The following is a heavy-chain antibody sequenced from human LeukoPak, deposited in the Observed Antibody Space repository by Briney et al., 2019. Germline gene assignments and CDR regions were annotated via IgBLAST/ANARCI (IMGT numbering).Heavy chain of an antibody. D-gene: IGHD3-3*01. CDR2: INHSGST. V-gene: IGHV4-34*01. J-gene: IGHJ4*02. Sequence: SETLSLTCAVYGGSFSGYYWSWIRQPPGKGLEWIGEINHSGSTNYNPSLKSRVTISVDTSKNQFSLKLSSVTAADTAVYYCARRGLPGYYDFWSGYYPFDYWGQGTLVTVSS. CDR1: GGSFSGYY. CDR3: ARRGLPGYYDFWSGYYPFDY.